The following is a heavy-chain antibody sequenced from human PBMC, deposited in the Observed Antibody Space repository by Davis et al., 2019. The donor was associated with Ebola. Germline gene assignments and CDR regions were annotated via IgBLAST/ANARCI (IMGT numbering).Heavy chain of an antibody. V-gene: IGHV1-69*13. CDR3: ARVVRKYYGDYFDAFDI. CDR2: IIPIFGTA. Sequence: AASVKVFCKASGGTFSSYAISWVRQAPGQGLEWMGGIIPIFGTANYAQKFQGRFTITADESTSTAYMELSSLRSGDTAVYYCARVVRKYYGDYFDAFDIWGQGTMVTVSS. J-gene: IGHJ3*02. CDR1: GGTFSSYA. D-gene: IGHD4-17*01.